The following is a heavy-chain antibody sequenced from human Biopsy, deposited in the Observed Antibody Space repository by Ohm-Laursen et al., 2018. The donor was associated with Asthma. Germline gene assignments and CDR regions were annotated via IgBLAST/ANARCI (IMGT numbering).Heavy chain of an antibody. CDR3: ARDAGYCGGDCYSLLEYYYYYYGMDV. J-gene: IGHJ6*02. V-gene: IGHV3-30*03. Sequence: SLRLSCTASGFSFSEFVMHWVRQAPGKGLEWVAVISYDGSTKYYADSVKGRFTISRDNAKNSLYLQMNSLGDEDTAVYYCARDAGYCGGDCYSLLEYYYYYYGMDVWGQGTTVTVSS. D-gene: IGHD2-21*02. CDR2: ISYDGSTK. CDR1: GFSFSEFV.